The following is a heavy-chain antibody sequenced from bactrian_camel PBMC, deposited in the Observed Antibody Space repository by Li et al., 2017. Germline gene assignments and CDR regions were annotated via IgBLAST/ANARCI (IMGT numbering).Heavy chain of an antibody. D-gene: IGHD6*01. V-gene: IGHV3S1*01. J-gene: IGHJ4*01. CDR1: GFTFNSYR. CDR2: INGDGGT. Sequence: HVQLVESGGGPVQAGGSLRLSCVTSGFTFNSYRMSWVRQVPGKGLEWVSSINGDGGTFYPDSVKGRFTISIDNAKTTLYLQMNSLKSDDTAMYFCAADGSSWYHYYRWGRGTQVTVS. CDR3: AADGSSWYHYYR.